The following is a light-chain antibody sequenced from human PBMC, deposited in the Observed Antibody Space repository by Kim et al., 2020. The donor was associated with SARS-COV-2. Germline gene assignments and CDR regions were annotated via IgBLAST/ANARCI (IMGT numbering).Light chain of an antibody. Sequence: IQMTQSPSSLSASVGDRVTISCRASQAIRNDLAWYQQKPGKAPKLLIYAASSLETGVPSRFSGGVSGTDFTLTISSLQPEDFATYYCLKDYIQPYTFGQGTKLEI. V-gene: IGKV1-6*01. CDR1: QAIRND. CDR2: AAS. CDR3: LKDYIQPYT. J-gene: IGKJ2*01.